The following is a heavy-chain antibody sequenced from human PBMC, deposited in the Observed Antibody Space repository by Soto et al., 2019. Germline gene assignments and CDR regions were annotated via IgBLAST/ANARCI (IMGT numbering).Heavy chain of an antibody. Sequence: PSETLSLTCTVSGASINNNDYYWSWIRQTPWKGLEWIGYVYYSGTTDYIPSLKSRLSMSIDKSQNQFTLKLNSVTAADTATYYCARMSYFYDKWYFDLWGRGTLVTVS. J-gene: IGHJ2*01. CDR3: ARMSYFYDKWYFDL. V-gene: IGHV4-30-4*01. CDR2: VYYSGTT. D-gene: IGHD3-22*01. CDR1: GASINNNDYY.